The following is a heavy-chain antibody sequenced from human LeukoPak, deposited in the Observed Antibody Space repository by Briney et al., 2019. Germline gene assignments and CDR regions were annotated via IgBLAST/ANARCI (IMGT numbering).Heavy chain of an antibody. D-gene: IGHD6-13*01. Sequence: ASVKVSCKASGGTLSSYAISWVRQAPGQGLEWMGWINPNSGGTNYAQEFQGRVTMTRDTSISTAYMELSRLRSDDTAVYYCARVDGSSWPFFDYWGQGTPVTVSS. CDR3: ARVDGSSWPFFDY. CDR1: GGTLSSYA. J-gene: IGHJ4*02. CDR2: INPNSGGT. V-gene: IGHV1-2*02.